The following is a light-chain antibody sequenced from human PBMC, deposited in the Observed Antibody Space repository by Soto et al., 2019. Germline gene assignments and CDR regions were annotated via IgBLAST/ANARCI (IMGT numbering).Light chain of an antibody. J-gene: IGKJ3*01. V-gene: IGKV1-39*01. Sequence: DIPLTQSPSSLSASVGDTVAITCRPSRSISTYLNWYQQKPGKAPKLVIFDSSRLQTGVPSRFSGSGSGTLFTLSISSLQTEDFAIYWCQQSYSPPFTFGPGNKVEI. CDR1: RSISTY. CDR3: QQSYSPPFT. CDR2: DSS.